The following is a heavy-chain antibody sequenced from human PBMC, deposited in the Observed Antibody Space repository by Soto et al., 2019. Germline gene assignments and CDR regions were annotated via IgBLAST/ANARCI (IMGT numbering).Heavy chain of an antibody. Sequence: GGSLRLSCAASGFTFDDYAMHWVRQAPGKGLEWVSGISWNSGSIGYADSVKGRFTISRDNAKNSLYLQMNSLRAEDTALYYCAKALRNYDILTGYYKVALDAFDIWGQGTMVTVSS. CDR1: GFTFDDYA. D-gene: IGHD3-9*01. V-gene: IGHV3-9*01. CDR3: AKALRNYDILTGYYKVALDAFDI. J-gene: IGHJ3*02. CDR2: ISWNSGSI.